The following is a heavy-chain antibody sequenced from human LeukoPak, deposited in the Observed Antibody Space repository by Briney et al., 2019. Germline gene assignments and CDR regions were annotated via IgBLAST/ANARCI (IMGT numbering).Heavy chain of an antibody. CDR1: GGSFSGYY. D-gene: IGHD2-2*01. CDR2: TSHSGST. J-gene: IGHJ3*02. V-gene: IGHV4-34*01. CDR3: GKIFCSTPGCSYGFDI. Sequence: SETLSLTCAVYGGSFSGYYWSWIRQPPGKGLEWIGETSHSGSTSYNPSLESRVTISVDTSKKQFSLKLSSVTAADTAMYFCGKIFCSTPGCSYGFDIWAQGRMVTVFS.